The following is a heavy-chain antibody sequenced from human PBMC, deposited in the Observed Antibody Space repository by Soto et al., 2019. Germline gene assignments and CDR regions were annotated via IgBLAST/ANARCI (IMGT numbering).Heavy chain of an antibody. J-gene: IGHJ6*02. CDR2: ILHDGSAE. D-gene: IGHD4-4*01. CDR3: ARSRDVYSFYFHYGMDG. Sequence: GGSLRLSCAASGFTFTSYGMHWVRQAPGKGLEWMALILHDGSAEYYADSVKGRFTISRDDSKNTLYLQMNSLRAEDTAVYYCARSRDVYSFYFHYGMDGWGQGTTVTVSS. V-gene: IGHV3-30*03. CDR1: GFTFTSYG.